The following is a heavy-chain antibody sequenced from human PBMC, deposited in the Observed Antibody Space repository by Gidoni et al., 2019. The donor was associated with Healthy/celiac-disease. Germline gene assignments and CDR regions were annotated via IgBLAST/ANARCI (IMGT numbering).Heavy chain of an antibody. CDR2: IRGSGGST. J-gene: IGHJ4*02. CDR1: GFPFISYS. V-gene: IGHV3-23*01. D-gene: IGHD3-10*01. CDR3: AKQYYYGSGSYYRGFDY. Sequence: EVQLLESGGGLVQPGGSLRLSCSASGFPFISYSMSWVRQAPGKGLEWVSAIRGSGGSTYYADSVKGRFTISRDNSKNTLYLQMNSLRAEDTAVYYCAKQYYYGSGSYYRGFDYWGQGTLVTVSS.